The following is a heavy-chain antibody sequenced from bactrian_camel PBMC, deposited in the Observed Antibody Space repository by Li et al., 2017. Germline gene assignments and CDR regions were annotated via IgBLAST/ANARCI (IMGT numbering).Heavy chain of an antibody. CDR1: GHSRGSNC. CDR2: IRRDGGET. J-gene: IGHJ4*01. V-gene: IGHV3S25*01. D-gene: IGHD6*01. Sequence: GGSLRLSCKVSGHSRGSNCVGWYRLPPGRAPAEREGIAAIRRDGGETWYAASVKGRFTISRDNAKNTVYLQMNSLKSEDTALYYCATLYGSYWGQGTQVTVS. CDR3: ATLYGSY.